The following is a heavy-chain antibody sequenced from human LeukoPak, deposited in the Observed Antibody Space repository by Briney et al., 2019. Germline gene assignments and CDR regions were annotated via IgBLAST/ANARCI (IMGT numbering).Heavy chain of an antibody. D-gene: IGHD3-10*01. V-gene: IGHV3-64*01. CDR2: ISSNGGST. CDR3: LRGTLDY. CDR1: GFTFSSYA. Sequence: GGSLRLSCAASGFTFSSYAMHWVRQAPGKGLEYVSAISSNGGSTYYANSVKGRFTISRDNSKNTLYLQMGSLRAEDMAVYYCLRGTLDYWGQGTLVTVSS. J-gene: IGHJ4*02.